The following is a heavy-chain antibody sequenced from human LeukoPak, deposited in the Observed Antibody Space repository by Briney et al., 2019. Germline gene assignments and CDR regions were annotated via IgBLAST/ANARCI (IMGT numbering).Heavy chain of an antibody. CDR3: ARHGGTVAINDAFDI. CDR1: SGSIISYY. CDR2: IYYSGRT. D-gene: IGHD1/OR15-1a*01. J-gene: IGHJ3*02. V-gene: IGHV4-59*08. Sequence: SETLSLTCTVSSGSIISYYWSWIRQPPGKGLEWIGYIYYSGRTSYNPSLKSRVTISVDTSNNQFSLKLVSVTAADTAVYFCARHGGTVAINDAFDIWGQGTMVTVSS.